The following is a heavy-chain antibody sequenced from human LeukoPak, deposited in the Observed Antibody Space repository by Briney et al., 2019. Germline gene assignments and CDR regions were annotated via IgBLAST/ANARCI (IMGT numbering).Heavy chain of an antibody. CDR2: ISSSSSTI. D-gene: IGHD4-17*01. Sequence: PGGSLRLSCAASGFSFSSYSMNWVRRAPGKGLEWVSYISSSSSTIYYADSVKGRFTISRDNAKNSLYLQMNSLRDEDTAVYYCASSYGDYRYYFDYWGQGTLVTVSS. J-gene: IGHJ4*02. CDR3: ASSYGDYRYYFDY. CDR1: GFSFSSYS. V-gene: IGHV3-48*02.